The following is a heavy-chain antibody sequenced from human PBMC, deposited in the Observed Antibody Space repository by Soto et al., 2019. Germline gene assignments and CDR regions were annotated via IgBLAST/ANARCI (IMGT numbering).Heavy chain of an antibody. CDR1: GFIFNTYS. J-gene: IGHJ4*02. CDR3: ARTLSWRRGPFDY. Sequence: EVQLVESGGGFIQPGGSLRLSCAASGFIFNTYSMNWVRQAPGKGLEWVSYISGSSRTIFYAASVRGRFTISRDNANNSTYLQMISLRDEDTAVYYCARTLSWRRGPFDYWGQGTLVTVSS. V-gene: IGHV3-48*02. CDR2: ISGSSRTI. D-gene: IGHD2-15*01.